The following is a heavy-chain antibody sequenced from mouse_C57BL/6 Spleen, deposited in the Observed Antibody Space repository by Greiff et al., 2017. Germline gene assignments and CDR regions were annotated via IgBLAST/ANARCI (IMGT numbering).Heavy chain of an antibody. CDR1: GYSITSGYD. D-gene: IGHD3-3*01. Sequence: VQLKESGPGMVKPSQSLSLTCTVTGYSITSGYDWHWIRHFPGNKLEWMGYISSSGSTNYNPSLKSRISITHDTSKNHFFLKLNSVTTEDTATYYCARKGNYFDYWGQGTTLTVSS. J-gene: IGHJ2*01. V-gene: IGHV3-1*01. CDR2: ISSSGST. CDR3: ARKGNYFDY.